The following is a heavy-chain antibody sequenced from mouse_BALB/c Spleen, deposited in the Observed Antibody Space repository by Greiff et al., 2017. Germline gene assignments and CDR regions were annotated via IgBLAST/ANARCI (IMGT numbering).Heavy chain of an antibody. V-gene: IGHV14-3*02. D-gene: IGHD2-10*01. Sequence: VQLQQSGAELVKPGASVKLSCTASGFNIKDTYMHWVKQRPEQGLEWIGRIDPANGNTKYDPKFQGKATITADTSSNTAYLQLSSLTSEDTAVYYCASSSYDGNYIYAMDYWGQGTSVTVSS. CDR2: IDPANGNT. CDR3: ASSSYDGNYIYAMDY. CDR1: GFNIKDTY. J-gene: IGHJ4*01.